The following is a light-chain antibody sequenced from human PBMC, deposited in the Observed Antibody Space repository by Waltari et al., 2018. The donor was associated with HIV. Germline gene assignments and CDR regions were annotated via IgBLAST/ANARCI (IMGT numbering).Light chain of an antibody. CDR2: LGS. V-gene: IGKV2-28*01. Sequence: IAMIQSPDSLAVSPGASASTSCRSSQNTLHTNGHNYLDWYLQRPGQAPELLIYLGSQRASGVPDRIAGSGSGTSFILKINRVEAEDVGVYYCMHGQQTPVFGQGTKVEIK. CDR3: MHGQQTPV. CDR1: QNTLHTNGHNY. J-gene: IGKJ1*01.